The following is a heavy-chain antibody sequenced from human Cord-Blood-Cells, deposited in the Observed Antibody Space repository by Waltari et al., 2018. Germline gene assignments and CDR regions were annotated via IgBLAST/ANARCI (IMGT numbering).Heavy chain of an antibody. Sequence: QVQLVQSGAEVKKPGASVKVSCKVSGYTLTELSMHWVRQAPGKGLEWMGGFEPEDGKTNYAQKFQGRVTRTEDTSTDTAYMELSSLRSEDTAVYYCATRGGYYYDSSGSPGAFDIWGQGTMVTVSS. CDR2: FEPEDGKT. J-gene: IGHJ3*02. V-gene: IGHV1-24*01. D-gene: IGHD3-22*01. CDR1: GYTLTELS. CDR3: ATRGGYYYDSSGSPGAFDI.